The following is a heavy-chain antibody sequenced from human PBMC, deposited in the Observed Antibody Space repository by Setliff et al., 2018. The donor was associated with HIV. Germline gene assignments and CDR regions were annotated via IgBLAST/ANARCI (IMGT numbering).Heavy chain of an antibody. CDR2: IRADGSAK. CDR1: GFTFSNFY. V-gene: IGHV3-7*01. CDR3: ARLSYSSSPSDY. J-gene: IGHJ4*02. D-gene: IGHD6-13*01. Sequence: PGGSLRLSCAASGFTFSNFYMSWVRQAPGKGLEWVGNIRADGSAKFYVESVKGRFTISRDNANNSLYLQMNSLRAEDTAVYYCARLSYSSSPSDYWGQGTLVTVSS.